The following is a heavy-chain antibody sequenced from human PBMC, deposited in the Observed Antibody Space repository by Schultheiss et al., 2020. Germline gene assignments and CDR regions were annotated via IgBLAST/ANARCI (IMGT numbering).Heavy chain of an antibody. CDR3: ARDPYSSGMDYFDY. V-gene: IGHV3-30*03. J-gene: IGHJ4*02. D-gene: IGHD6-19*01. CDR1: GFTFSTYG. Sequence: GGSLRLSCAASGFTFSTYGMHWVRQAPGKGLEWVAVISYDGSNKYYADSVKGRFTISRDNSRNTLYLQMNSLRAEETAVYYCARDPYSSGMDYFDYWGQGTLGTGSS. CDR2: ISYDGSNK.